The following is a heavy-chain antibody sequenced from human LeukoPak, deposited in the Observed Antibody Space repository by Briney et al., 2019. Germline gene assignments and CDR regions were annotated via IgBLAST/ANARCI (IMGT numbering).Heavy chain of an antibody. D-gene: IGHD3-22*01. V-gene: IGHV3-9*01. Sequence: SGGSLRLSCAASGFTFDDYAMHWVRQAPGKGLEWVSGISWNSGSIGYADSVKGRFTISRDNAKNSLYLQMNSLRAEDTAVYYCARAGDSAPVDYWGQGTLVTVSS. CDR1: GFTFDDYA. CDR3: ARAGDSAPVDY. CDR2: ISWNSGSI. J-gene: IGHJ4*02.